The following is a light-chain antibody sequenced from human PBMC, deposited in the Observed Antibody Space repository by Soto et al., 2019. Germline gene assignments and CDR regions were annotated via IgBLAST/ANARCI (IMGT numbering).Light chain of an antibody. CDR3: TSWTTSTTMI. V-gene: IGLV2-14*03. CDR2: DVN. Sequence: QSALPQPASVSGSPGQSSTISCTGTSSDIGAYNFVSWYQQHPGKAPKLMLYDVNIRPSGVSNRFSGSKSGNTASLTISGLQAEDEADYYRTSWTTSTTMIFGGGTKVTVL. J-gene: IGLJ2*01. CDR1: SSDIGAYNF.